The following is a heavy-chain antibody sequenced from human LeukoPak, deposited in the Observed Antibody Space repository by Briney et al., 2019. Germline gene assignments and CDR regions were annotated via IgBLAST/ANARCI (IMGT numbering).Heavy chain of an antibody. J-gene: IGHJ4*02. CDR2: IYHSGST. Sequence: PSETPSLTCTVSGDSISSDNYWGWIRQPPGKGLEWIGSIYHSGSTYYNPSLKSRVTISLDTSRNQFSLKLTSVTAADTAVYYCARLGTIVANYWGQGTLVTVSS. D-gene: IGHD5-12*01. V-gene: IGHV4-38-2*02. CDR1: GDSISSDNY. CDR3: ARLGTIVANY.